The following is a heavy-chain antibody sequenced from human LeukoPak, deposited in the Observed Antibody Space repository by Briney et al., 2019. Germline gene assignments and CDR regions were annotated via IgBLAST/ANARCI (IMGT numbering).Heavy chain of an antibody. CDR3: ARDSSSSPLQFDY. CDR2: TYYRSKWYN. CDR1: GDSVSSNSAA. Sequence: SKTLSLTCAISGDSVSSNSAAWNWIRQSPPRGLEWLGRTYYRSKWYNDYAVSVKSRITINPDTSKNQFSLQLNSVTPEDTAVYYCARDSSSSPLQFDYWGQGTLVTVSS. J-gene: IGHJ4*02. D-gene: IGHD6-6*01. V-gene: IGHV6-1*01.